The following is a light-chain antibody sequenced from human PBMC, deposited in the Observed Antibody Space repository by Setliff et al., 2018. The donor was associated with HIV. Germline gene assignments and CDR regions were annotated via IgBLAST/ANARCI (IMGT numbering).Light chain of an antibody. J-gene: IGLJ1*01. CDR1: SSDVGGYDF. Sequence: QSALAQPASVSGSPGQSITISCIGTSSDVGGYDFVSWYQQRPGKAPKLIIFDVSERPSGVSHRFSGSKSGNTASLTISGLQTEDEADYFCASYRSPATYVLGIGTTVTVL. CDR3: ASYRSPATYV. V-gene: IGLV2-14*03. CDR2: DVS.